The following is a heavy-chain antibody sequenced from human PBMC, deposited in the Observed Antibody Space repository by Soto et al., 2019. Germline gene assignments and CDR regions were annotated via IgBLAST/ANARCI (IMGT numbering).Heavy chain of an antibody. CDR1: GFTFSSYW. CDR2: IKQDGSEK. D-gene: IGHD6-6*01. Sequence: SLRLSCAASGFTFSSYWMSWVRQAPGKGLEWVANIKQDGSEKYYVDSVKGRFTISRDNAKNSLYLQMNSLRAEDTAVYYCARSIAARLNWFDPWGQGTLVTV. CDR3: ARSIAARLNWFDP. J-gene: IGHJ5*02. V-gene: IGHV3-7*01.